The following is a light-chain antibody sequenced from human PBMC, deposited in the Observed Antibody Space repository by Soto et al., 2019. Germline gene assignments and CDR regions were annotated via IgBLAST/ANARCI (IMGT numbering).Light chain of an antibody. Sequence: EIVMTQSPATLSVSPGERATLSCRASQSVSSNLAWYQQKPGQTPRLLIYGASTRAIGIPARFSGSGSGTEFTLTISSLQSEYFAVYYCQQYNKWLWTFGQGTNVEI. CDR2: GAS. J-gene: IGKJ1*01. CDR3: QQYNKWLWT. V-gene: IGKV3-15*01. CDR1: QSVSSN.